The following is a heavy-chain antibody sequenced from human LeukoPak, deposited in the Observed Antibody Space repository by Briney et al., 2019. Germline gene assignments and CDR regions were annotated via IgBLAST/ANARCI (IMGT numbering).Heavy chain of an antibody. V-gene: IGHV3-23*01. Sequence: GGSLRLSCAASGFTFSIYAMSWVRQAPGKGLEWVSAISGSGGSTYYADSVKGRFTISRDNSKNTLYLQMNSLRAEDTAVYYCAKDRRRTWLAKTGGPFFDYWGQGTLVTVSS. J-gene: IGHJ4*02. CDR3: AKDRRRTWLAKTGGPFFDY. CDR2: ISGSGGST. D-gene: IGHD7-27*01. CDR1: GFTFSIYA.